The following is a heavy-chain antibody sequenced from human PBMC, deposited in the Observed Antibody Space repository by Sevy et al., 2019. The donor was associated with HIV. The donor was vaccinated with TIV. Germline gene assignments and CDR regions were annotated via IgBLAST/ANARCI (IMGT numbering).Heavy chain of an antibody. Sequence: SETLSLTCTVSGGSISTYYWSWIRRPPGKGLEWIGHIYYSGNTNYNPSLKSRVTISLDTSKNQISLNLNSVTAADTAEYYCARAPAGGWAVWGQGTLVTVSS. CDR2: IYYSGNT. D-gene: IGHD6-19*01. J-gene: IGHJ4*02. CDR3: ARAPAGGWAV. CDR1: GGSISTYY. V-gene: IGHV4-59*01.